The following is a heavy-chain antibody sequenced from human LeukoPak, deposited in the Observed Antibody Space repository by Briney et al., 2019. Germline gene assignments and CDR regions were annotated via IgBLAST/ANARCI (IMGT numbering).Heavy chain of an antibody. CDR3: ARDGP. CDR1: GFTFTSHW. CDR2: INQDGSEK. Sequence: GGSLRLSCAASGFTFTSHWMSWVRQAPGKGLEWVANINQDGSEKYYVDSVKGRFTISRDNAKNSLYLQMNRLRAEETAVYYCARDGPWGQGTLVTVSS. J-gene: IGHJ5*02. V-gene: IGHV3-7*01.